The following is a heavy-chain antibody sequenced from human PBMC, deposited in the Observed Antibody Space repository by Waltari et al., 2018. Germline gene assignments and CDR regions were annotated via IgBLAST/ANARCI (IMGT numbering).Heavy chain of an antibody. CDR1: GGTFSSYA. D-gene: IGHD6-6*01. CDR2: NNPMCGTA. CDR3: ARDLTSGIAARPSYAFDI. Sequence: QVQLVQSGAEVKKPGSSVKVSCKASGGTFSSYAISWVRQAPGQGREWVGGNNPMCGTANYGKKFQGRVTITADDSTSTAYMELSSLRSEDTAVYYCARDLTSGIAARPSYAFDIWGQGTMVTVSS. J-gene: IGHJ3*02. V-gene: IGHV1-69*01.